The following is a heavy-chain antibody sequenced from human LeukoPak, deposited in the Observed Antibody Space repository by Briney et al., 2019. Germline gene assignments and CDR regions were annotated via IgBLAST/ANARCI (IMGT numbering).Heavy chain of an antibody. CDR2: INPSGGST. CDR1: GYTFTSYY. V-gene: IGHV1-46*01. J-gene: IGHJ4*02. D-gene: IGHD6-13*01. CDR3: ARDSGWYSSSWYYFDY. Sequence: ASVTVSCKASGYTFTSYYMHWVRQAPGQGLEWMGIINPSGGSTSYAQKFQGRVTMTRDTSTSTVYMELSSLRSEDTAVYYCARDSGWYSSSWYYFDYWGQGTLVTVSS.